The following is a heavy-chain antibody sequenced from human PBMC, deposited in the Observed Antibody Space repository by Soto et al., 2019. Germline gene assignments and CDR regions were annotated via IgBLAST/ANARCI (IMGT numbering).Heavy chain of an antibody. CDR1: DFTFGSYV. V-gene: IGHV3-30*03. D-gene: IGHD3-22*01. J-gene: IGHJ6*02. CDR2: ISFDGSSQ. Sequence: QVQLVESGGGVVQPERSQRLSCVASDFTFGSYVMHWVRQAPGKGLQWVALISFDGSSQYYADSVKGRFTISRDNSRNTMYLKMDSLRPEDTAVYYCAREMIPMIMGGMSALDVWGHGTTVTVS. CDR3: AREMIPMIMGGMSALDV.